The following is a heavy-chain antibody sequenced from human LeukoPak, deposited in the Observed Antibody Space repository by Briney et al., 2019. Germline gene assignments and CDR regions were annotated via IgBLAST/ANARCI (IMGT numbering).Heavy chain of an antibody. CDR3: ARVTAGGTWTFDI. D-gene: IGHD6-13*01. J-gene: IGHJ3*02. V-gene: IGHV1-8*02. CDR1: GDTFIIND. Sequence: ASVEVSCKASGDTFIINDINWVRQATGQGLEWMGWMNPNSGNTGYAQKFQGRVTMTRNISITTAYMELTDLRSEDTAVYYCARVTAGGTWTFDIWGQGTTVTVSS. CDR2: MNPNSGNT.